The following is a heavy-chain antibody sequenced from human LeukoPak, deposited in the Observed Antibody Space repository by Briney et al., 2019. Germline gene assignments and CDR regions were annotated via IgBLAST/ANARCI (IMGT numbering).Heavy chain of an antibody. CDR2: INPNSGGT. J-gene: IGHJ4*02. Sequence: ASVTVSFKPSGYTFTAYYMHWVRQAPGQGLVWLGWINPNSGGTNYAQKFQGRVTMTRDTSISTAYMELSRLRSDDTAVYYCARSKFRGYSYGIDYWGQGTLVTVSS. D-gene: IGHD5-18*01. CDR1: GYTFTAYY. CDR3: ARSKFRGYSYGIDY. V-gene: IGHV1-2*02.